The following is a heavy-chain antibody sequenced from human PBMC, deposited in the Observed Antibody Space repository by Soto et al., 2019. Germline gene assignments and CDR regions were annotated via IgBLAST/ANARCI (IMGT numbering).Heavy chain of an antibody. Sequence: QVRLQEWGPGLVKPSQTLSLKCSVSGGSITTGGRYWSWIRQLPGKGLEWIGDIYYSGNTYYNASLKSRVPISVEAAKNQLSLKLSSVTAADPAVYYGAQALVFTGGDGFDIWGQGRLVTVSS. CDR2: IYYSGNT. D-gene: IGHD1-1*01. CDR3: AQALVFTGGDGFDI. CDR1: GGSITTGGRY. V-gene: IGHV4-31*02. J-gene: IGHJ3*02.